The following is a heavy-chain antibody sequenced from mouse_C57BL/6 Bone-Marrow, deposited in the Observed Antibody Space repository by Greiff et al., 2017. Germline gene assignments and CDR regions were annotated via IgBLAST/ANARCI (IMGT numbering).Heavy chain of an antibody. J-gene: IGHJ1*03. CDR3: ARGGRNRYFDV. D-gene: IGHD3-3*01. Sequence: VKLVESGAELVKPGASVKLSCKASGYTFTSYWMHWVKQRPGQGLEWIGMIHPNSGSTNYNEKFKSKATLTVDKSSSTAYMQLSSLTSEDSAVYYCARGGRNRYFDVWGTGTTVTVSS. CDR2: IHPNSGST. CDR1: GYTFTSYW. V-gene: IGHV1-64*01.